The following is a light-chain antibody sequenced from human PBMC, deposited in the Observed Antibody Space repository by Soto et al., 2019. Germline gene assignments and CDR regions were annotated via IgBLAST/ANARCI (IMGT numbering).Light chain of an antibody. V-gene: IGKV3-20*01. Sequence: EIVLTQSPCTLSLSPGERATLSCRASQSFGSHLAWYQHKPGQAPRLLIYGVSSRATGIPDRFSGGGSGTDFTLIIRRLEPEDFAVYYCQQYGSSPLTFGQGTRLEIK. J-gene: IGKJ5*01. CDR1: QSFGSH. CDR3: QQYGSSPLT. CDR2: GVS.